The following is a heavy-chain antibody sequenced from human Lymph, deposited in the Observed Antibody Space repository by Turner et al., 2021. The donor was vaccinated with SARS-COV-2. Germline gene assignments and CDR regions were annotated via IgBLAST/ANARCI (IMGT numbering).Heavy chain of an antibody. Sequence: QVQLVESGGGVVQPGRSLRLSCAASGFPFSSYGMHWVRQAPGKGLEWVAVISYDGSNKYYADSVKGRFTISRDNSKNTLYLQMNSLRPEDTAVYYCAKGGFYDILTGYSNFDYWGQGTLVTVSS. CDR1: GFPFSSYG. J-gene: IGHJ4*02. D-gene: IGHD3-9*01. CDR2: ISYDGSNK. CDR3: AKGGFYDILTGYSNFDY. V-gene: IGHV3-30*18.